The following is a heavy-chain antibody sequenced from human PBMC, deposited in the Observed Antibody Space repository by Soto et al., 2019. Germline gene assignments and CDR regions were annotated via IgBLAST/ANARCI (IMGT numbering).Heavy chain of an antibody. D-gene: IGHD3-10*01. V-gene: IGHV3-7*01. CDR1: GFTFGASW. CDR2: ITQDGGEK. J-gene: IGHJ5*01. CDR3: ARDPFYGAIDS. Sequence: EVQLMESGGGLVQPGGSLRLSCAASGFTFGASWMAWVRQAPGKGLEWVADITQDGGEKKYVDSVKGRVTISRDDAKNSLDHHRNRLGAEDTGGYYFARDPFYGAIDSWGLGTLVPVCS.